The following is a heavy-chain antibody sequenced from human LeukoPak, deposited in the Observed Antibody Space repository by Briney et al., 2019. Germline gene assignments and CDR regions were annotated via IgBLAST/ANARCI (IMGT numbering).Heavy chain of an antibody. CDR1: GFTFNTYG. V-gene: IGHV3-33*01. CDR2: IWFDGSSE. Sequence: PGGSLRLSCAASGFTFNTYGMHWVRQAPGKGLEWVAVIWFDGSSEYYGDSVKGRFTISRDNSKNTLFLQMTSLRAEDTAVYYCTRAYAELPHYWYFDLWGRGALVTVSS. CDR3: TRAYAELPHYWYFDL. J-gene: IGHJ2*01. D-gene: IGHD2-2*01.